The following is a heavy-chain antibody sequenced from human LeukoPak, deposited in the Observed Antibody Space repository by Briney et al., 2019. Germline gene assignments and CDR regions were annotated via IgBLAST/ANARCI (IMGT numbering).Heavy chain of an antibody. CDR1: GFTFSSYG. J-gene: IGHJ4*01. CDR2: ISYDGSNK. CDR3: AKGDDSSSWGYHFDX. V-gene: IGHV3-30*18. Sequence: PGGSLRLSCAASGFTFSSYGMHWVRQAPGKGLEWVAVISYDGSNKYYTDSVKGRFTISRDNSKNTLYLQMNSLRAEDTAVYYCAKGDDSSSWGYHFDXXXXXXLVTVSS. D-gene: IGHD6-13*01.